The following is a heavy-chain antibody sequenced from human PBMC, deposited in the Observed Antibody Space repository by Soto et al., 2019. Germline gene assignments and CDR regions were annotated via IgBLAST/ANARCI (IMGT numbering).Heavy chain of an antibody. CDR2: ISHGGSDT. Sequence: QMQLVESGGGAVQPGRSLRLSCAASGFSFSNHGMHWVRQAPGTGLDWVADISHGGSDTWYADSVKGRLTISRDNSKKTVYLQMDGLRSEDTDIYYCVSGEGRYGPDTRFDYWGQGTLVTVSS. V-gene: IGHV3-30*03. CDR1: GFSFSNHG. CDR3: VSGEGRYGPDTRFDY. D-gene: IGHD3-10*01. J-gene: IGHJ4*02.